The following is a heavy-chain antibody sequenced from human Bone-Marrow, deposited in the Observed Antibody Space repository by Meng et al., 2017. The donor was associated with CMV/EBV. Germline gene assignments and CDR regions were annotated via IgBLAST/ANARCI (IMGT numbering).Heavy chain of an antibody. Sequence: GGSLRLSCAASGFTFSDYYMSWVRQAPGKGLEWVSGISGSGGSTYYADSVKGRFTISRDNSKNTLYLQMNSLRAEDTAVYYCAKDPTGPSNWFDPWGQGTLVTVSS. CDR1: GFTFSDYY. V-gene: IGHV3-23*01. CDR2: ISGSGGST. D-gene: IGHD1-14*01. J-gene: IGHJ5*02. CDR3: AKDPTGPSNWFDP.